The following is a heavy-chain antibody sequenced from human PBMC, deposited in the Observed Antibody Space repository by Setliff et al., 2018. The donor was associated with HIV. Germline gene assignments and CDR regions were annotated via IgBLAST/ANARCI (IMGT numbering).Heavy chain of an antibody. Sequence: GESLKISCAASGFTFSDYYMSWIRQAPGKGLDWVSSISSDGGTIYYADSVKGRFTISRDKNSLYLQMSSLRAEDTAVYYCARERAYDYLWGSYRSSQNSFDYWGQGTLVTVS. CDR3: ARERAYDYLWGSYRSSQNSFDY. CDR2: ISSDGGTI. V-gene: IGHV3-11*04. CDR1: GFTFSDYY. J-gene: IGHJ4*02. D-gene: IGHD3-16*02.